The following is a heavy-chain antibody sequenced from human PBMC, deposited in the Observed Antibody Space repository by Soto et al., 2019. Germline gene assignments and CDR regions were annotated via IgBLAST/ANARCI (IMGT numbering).Heavy chain of an antibody. Sequence: PGGSLRLSCAASGFTFSSYAMSWVRQAPGKGLEWVSAISGSGGSTYYADSVKGRFTISRDNSKNTLYLQMNSLRAEDTAVYYCAKEWYYGSGSRGAWFDPWGQGTLVTVSS. V-gene: IGHV3-23*01. CDR2: ISGSGGST. CDR3: AKEWYYGSGSRGAWFDP. D-gene: IGHD3-10*01. J-gene: IGHJ5*02. CDR1: GFTFSSYA.